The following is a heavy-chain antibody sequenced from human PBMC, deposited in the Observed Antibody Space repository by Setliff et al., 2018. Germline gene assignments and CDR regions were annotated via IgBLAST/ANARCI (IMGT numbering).Heavy chain of an antibody. J-gene: IGHJ4*02. V-gene: IGHV3-7*01. CDR1: GFTFTNYW. CDR3: ATSDWYAAFDH. Sequence: GGSLRLSCAASGFTFTNYWINWVRQAPGKGLEWVANIKQDESEKHYVGSVKGRFTISRDNARNSVYLQMNSLRAEDAAVYYCATSDWYAAFDHWGQGTLVTVSS. CDR2: IKQDESEK. D-gene: IGHD6-19*01.